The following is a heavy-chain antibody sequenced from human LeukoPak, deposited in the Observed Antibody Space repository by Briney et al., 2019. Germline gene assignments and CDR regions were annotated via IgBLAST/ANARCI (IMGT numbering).Heavy chain of an antibody. J-gene: IGHJ4*02. Sequence: PGGSLRLSCAASGFTFSSYAMIWVRQAPGKGLEWVSVFGGSGGSTYYADSVKGRFTISRDKSKNTLYLQMNSLRVEDTAVYYCAKVNYYDSSGYYDYWGQGTLVTVSS. CDR3: AKVNYYDSSGYYDY. D-gene: IGHD3-22*01. V-gene: IGHV3-23*01. CDR2: FGGSGGST. CDR1: GFTFSSYA.